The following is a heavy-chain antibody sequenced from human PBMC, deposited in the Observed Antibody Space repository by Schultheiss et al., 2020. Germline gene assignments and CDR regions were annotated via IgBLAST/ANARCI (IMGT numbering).Heavy chain of an antibody. CDR2: IWYDGSNK. D-gene: IGHD3-16*02. CDR3: ARHMITFGGVIVYYFDY. CDR1: GFTFSSYG. V-gene: IGHV3-33*01. J-gene: IGHJ4*02. Sequence: GGSLRLSCAASGFTFSSYGMHWVRQAPGKGLEWVAVIWYDGSNKYYADSVKGRFTISRDNAKNSLYLQMSSLRAEDTAVYYCARHMITFGGVIVYYFDYWGQGTLVTVSS.